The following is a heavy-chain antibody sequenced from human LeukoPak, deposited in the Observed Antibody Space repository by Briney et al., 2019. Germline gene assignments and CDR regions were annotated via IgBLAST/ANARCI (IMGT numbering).Heavy chain of an antibody. CDR1: GYSFTSYW. D-gene: IGHD1-1*01. CDR3: ARRMEDWFDP. Sequence: GESLKISCKGSGYSFTSYWTSWVRQMPGKGLEWMGRIDPSDSYTNYSPSSQGHVTISADKSISTAYLQWSSLKASDTAMYYCARRMEDWFDPWGQGTLVTVSS. CDR2: IDPSDSYT. J-gene: IGHJ5*02. V-gene: IGHV5-10-1*01.